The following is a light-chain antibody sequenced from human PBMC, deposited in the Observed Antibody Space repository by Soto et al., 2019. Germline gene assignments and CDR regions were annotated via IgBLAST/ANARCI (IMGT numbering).Light chain of an antibody. Sequence: SVLTRPPSASGSPGQSVASACTGTSSDGGGYNYVSWYQQHPGKAPKLMIYEVNKRPSGVPDRFSGSKSGNTASLTVSGLQAEDEADYYCSSYAGSSNVFGTGTKVTVL. CDR2: EVN. V-gene: IGLV2-8*01. CDR3: SSYAGSSNV. J-gene: IGLJ1*01. CDR1: SSDGGGYNY.